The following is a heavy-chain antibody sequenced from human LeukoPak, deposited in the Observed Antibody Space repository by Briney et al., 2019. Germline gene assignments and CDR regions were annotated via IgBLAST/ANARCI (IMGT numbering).Heavy chain of an antibody. CDR3: ARGVVVITSYYMDV. D-gene: IGHD3-22*01. CDR1: GGSISISNYY. J-gene: IGHJ6*03. V-gene: IGHV4-39*07. CDR2: IYYSGST. Sequence: SETLSLTCTVSGGSISISNYYWGWIRQRQPPGKGLEWIGTIYYSGSTHYNPSLKSRVTISVDTSKNQFSLKLSSVTAADTAVYYCARGVVVITSYYMDVWGKGTTVTISS.